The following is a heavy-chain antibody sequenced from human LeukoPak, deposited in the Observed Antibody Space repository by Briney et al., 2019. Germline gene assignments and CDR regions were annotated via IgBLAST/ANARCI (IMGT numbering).Heavy chain of an antibody. CDR1: GGTSSSYA. V-gene: IGHV1-69*04. J-gene: IGHJ4*02. Sequence: SVSVSCTLSGGTSSSYAISWVREAPGHGRRWMGRIIPTLGIANYAQNFQGRVTITADKSTSTAYMELSSLRSEDTAVYYCALAAAGARWGQGTLVTVSS. CDR2: IIPTLGIA. CDR3: ALAAAGAR. D-gene: IGHD6-13*01.